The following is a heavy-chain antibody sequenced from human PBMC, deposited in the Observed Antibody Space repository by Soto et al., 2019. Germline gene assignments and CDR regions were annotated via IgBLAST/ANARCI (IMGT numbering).Heavy chain of an antibody. CDR1: GGSVSSGSYY. CDR2: IYYSGST. Sequence: PSETLSLTCTVSGGSVSSGSYYWSWIRQPPGKGLEWIGYIYYSGSTNYNPSLKSRVTISVDTSKNQFSLKLSSVTAADTAVYYCAREVVTRVRGVILYYFDYWGQGTLVTVSS. J-gene: IGHJ4*02. CDR3: AREVVTRVRGVILYYFDY. D-gene: IGHD3-10*01. V-gene: IGHV4-61*01.